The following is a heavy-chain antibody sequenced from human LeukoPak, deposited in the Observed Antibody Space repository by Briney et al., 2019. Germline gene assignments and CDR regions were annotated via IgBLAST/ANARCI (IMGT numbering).Heavy chain of an antibody. CDR3: ARDGGEYSSSLDY. CDR2: IIPIFGTA. D-gene: IGHD6-6*01. Sequence: ASVKVSCKASGGTFSSYAISWVRQAPGQGFEWMGRIIPIFGTANYAQKFQGRVTITTDESTSTAYMELSSLRSEDTAVYYCARDGGEYSSSLDYWGQGTLVTVSS. CDR1: GGTFSSYA. V-gene: IGHV1-69*05. J-gene: IGHJ4*02.